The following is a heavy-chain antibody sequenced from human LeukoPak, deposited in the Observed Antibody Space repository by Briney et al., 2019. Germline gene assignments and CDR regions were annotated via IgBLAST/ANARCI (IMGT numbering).Heavy chain of an antibody. V-gene: IGHV3-66*01. CDR2: IYSGGST. Sequence: GGSLRLSCAASGFTVGSNYMSWVRQAPGRGLEWVSVIYSGGSTYYADSVKGRFTISRDNSKNTLYLQMNSLRAEDTAVYYCARALVRGGKIDYWGQGTLVTVSS. CDR3: ARALVRGGKIDY. D-gene: IGHD3-10*01. J-gene: IGHJ4*02. CDR1: GFTVGSNY.